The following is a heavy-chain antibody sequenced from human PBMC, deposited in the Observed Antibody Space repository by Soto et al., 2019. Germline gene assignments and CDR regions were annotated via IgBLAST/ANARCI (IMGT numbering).Heavy chain of an antibody. CDR3: ARVRANDYEIDY. V-gene: IGHV3-7*03. J-gene: IGHJ4*02. CDR1: GFMFGSYW. Sequence: GSLRLSCAASGFMFGSYWMTWVRHAPGKGLQWVANIKRDGSEKYYVDSVKGRFTISRDNADNLVFLDMNSLRVDDTATYYCARVRANDYEIDYWGQGA. D-gene: IGHD4-17*01. CDR2: IKRDGSEK.